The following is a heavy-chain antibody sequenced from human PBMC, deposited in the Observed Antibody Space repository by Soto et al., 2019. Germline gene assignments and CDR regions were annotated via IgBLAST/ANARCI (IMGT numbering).Heavy chain of an antibody. CDR3: ARQTRVQDYYDSSGPMDV. Sequence: PGESLKISCKGSGYIFGSYWIGWVRQMPRRRLAWMGIIYPGVSDTRYSPSFQGQVTISADKSISTAYLQWRSLKASDTAMYYCARQTRVQDYYDSSGPMDVSGQGTTVTVSS. J-gene: IGHJ6*02. D-gene: IGHD3-22*01. CDR1: GYIFGSYW. CDR2: IYPGVSDT. V-gene: IGHV5-51*01.